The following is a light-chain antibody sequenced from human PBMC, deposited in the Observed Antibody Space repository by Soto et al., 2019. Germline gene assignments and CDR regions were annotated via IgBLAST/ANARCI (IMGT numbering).Light chain of an antibody. Sequence: IVLPQSPGTLSLSPGERATLSCRASQSASNNYLAWYQQKPGQAPRLLIYGASSRATGIPARFSGSGSGTDFTLTISRLDPEDFAVYFCQQYGSSPRTFGQGTKVDIK. J-gene: IGKJ1*01. CDR3: QQYGSSPRT. CDR2: GAS. V-gene: IGKV3-20*01. CDR1: QSASNNY.